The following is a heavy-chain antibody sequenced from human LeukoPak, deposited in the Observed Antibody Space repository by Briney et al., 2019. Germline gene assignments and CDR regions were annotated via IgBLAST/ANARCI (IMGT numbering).Heavy chain of an antibody. CDR3: ARDNIYATTSYYNMDV. CDR1: GFTFSSYA. Sequence: PGGSLRLSCAASGFTFSSYAMHWVRQAPGKGLEWVAVISYDGSNKYYADSVKGRFTISRDNSKNTLYLQMNSLRAEDTAVYYCARDNIYATTSYYNMDVWGKGTTVTVSS. J-gene: IGHJ6*03. V-gene: IGHV3-30*01. D-gene: IGHD1-7*01. CDR2: ISYDGSNK.